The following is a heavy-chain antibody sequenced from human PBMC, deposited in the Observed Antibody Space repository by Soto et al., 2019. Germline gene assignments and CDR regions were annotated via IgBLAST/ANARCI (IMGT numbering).Heavy chain of an antibody. D-gene: IGHD7-27*01. J-gene: IGHJ4*02. CDR3: VRSSSNWGPDY. V-gene: IGHV3-48*04. CDR1: GFTFSSYS. Sequence: GSLRLSCVASGFTFSSYSMVWVRQAPGKGLEWISYIFVDSTIIYYADSVKGRFTISGDNAKNSLYLQMNSLRAEDTAVYYCVRSSSNWGPDYWGQGTLVTVSS. CDR2: IFVDSTII.